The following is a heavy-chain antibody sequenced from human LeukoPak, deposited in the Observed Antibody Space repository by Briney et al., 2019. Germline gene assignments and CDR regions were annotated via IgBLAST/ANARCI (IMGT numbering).Heavy chain of an antibody. Sequence: GGSLRLSCAASGFTFSSYSMNWVRQAPGKGLEYIAYISVSGSTDYADSVKGRFTISRDSAKNSLYLQMNRLRGEDTAVYYCARDRKSGSDQGGFDPWGQGTLVTVSS. D-gene: IGHD1-26*01. J-gene: IGHJ5*02. CDR2: ISVSGST. CDR3: ARDRKSGSDQGGFDP. CDR1: GFTFSSYS. V-gene: IGHV3-48*01.